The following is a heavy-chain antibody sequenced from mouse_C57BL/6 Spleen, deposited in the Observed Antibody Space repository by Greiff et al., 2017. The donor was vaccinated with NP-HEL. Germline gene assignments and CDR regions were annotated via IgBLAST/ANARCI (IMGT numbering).Heavy chain of an antibody. CDR3: ARTTTVVAPLD. V-gene: IGHV5-17*01. Sequence: EVQVVESGGGLVKPGGSLKLSCAASGFTFSDYGMHWVRQAPEKGLEWVAYISSGSSTIYYADTVKGRFTISRDNAKNTLFLQMTSLRSEDTAMYYCARTTTVVAPLDWGKGTTVTVSS. J-gene: IGHJ1*03. CDR1: GFTFSDYG. D-gene: IGHD1-1*01. CDR2: ISSGSSTI.